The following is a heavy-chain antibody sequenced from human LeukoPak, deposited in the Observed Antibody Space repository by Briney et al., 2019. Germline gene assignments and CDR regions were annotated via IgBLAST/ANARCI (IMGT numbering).Heavy chain of an antibody. CDR1: GFTFSSYS. CDR3: ARDLYDFWSGSLDY. D-gene: IGHD3-3*01. J-gene: IGHJ4*02. CDR2: ISSSSSTI. Sequence: GGSLRLSCAASGFTFSSYSMNWVRQAPGKGLEWVSDISSSSSTIYYADSVKGRFTISRDNAKNSLYLQMNSLRAEDTAVYYCARDLYDFWSGSLDYWGQGTLVTVSS. V-gene: IGHV3-48*01.